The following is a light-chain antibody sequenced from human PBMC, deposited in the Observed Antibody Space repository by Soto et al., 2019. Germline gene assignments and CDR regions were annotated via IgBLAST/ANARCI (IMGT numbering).Light chain of an antibody. J-gene: IGKJ4*01. Sequence: AIQMTQSPSSLSASVGDRVTITCRASRDISSDLGWYQQRPGKAPKLLIYAASSLETGVPSRFSGSGSGTDFTLSISSLQPEDFATYYCLQDDTYPLTFGGGTKVEIK. CDR2: AAS. CDR3: LQDDTYPLT. CDR1: RDISSD. V-gene: IGKV1-6*01.